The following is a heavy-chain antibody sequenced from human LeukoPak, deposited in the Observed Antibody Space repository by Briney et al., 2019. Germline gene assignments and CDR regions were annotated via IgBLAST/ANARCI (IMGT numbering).Heavy chain of an antibody. Sequence: GASVKVSCKASGYTFTGYYMHWVRQAPGQGLEWMGWISPNSGGTNSAQKFQGRVTMTRDTSITTAYMELTRLTSDDTAVYYCARDAGEYYASGSRFDYWGQGTLVTVSS. CDR2: ISPNSGGT. D-gene: IGHD3-10*01. V-gene: IGHV1-2*02. J-gene: IGHJ4*02. CDR3: ARDAGEYYASGSRFDY. CDR1: GYTFTGYY.